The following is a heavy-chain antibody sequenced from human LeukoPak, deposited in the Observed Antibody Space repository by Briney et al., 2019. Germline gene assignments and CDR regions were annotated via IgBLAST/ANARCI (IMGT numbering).Heavy chain of an antibody. Sequence: SETLSLTCTVSGGSINSYYWSWIRQPPGKGLEWIGYIFYSWGTTYNPSLKSRVTISVDRSKNQFSLKLSSVTAADTAVYYCARWSRGGNWFDPWGQGTLVTVSS. J-gene: IGHJ5*02. V-gene: IGHV4-59*01. CDR2: IFYSWGT. CDR3: ARWSRGGNWFDP. CDR1: GGSINSYY.